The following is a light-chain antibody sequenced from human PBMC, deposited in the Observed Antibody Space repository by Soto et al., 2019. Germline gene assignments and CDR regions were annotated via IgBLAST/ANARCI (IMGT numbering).Light chain of an antibody. J-gene: IGLJ1*01. CDR1: SSDVGAYDF. Sequence: QSALTRPPSASGSPGQSVTISCTGTSSDVGAYDFVSWYQHHPGKAPKLMIYEVTKRPSGVPDRFSGSKSGNTASLTVSGLQAEDEADYYCTSHAGNYNFPYVFGTGTKVTVL. CDR2: EVT. V-gene: IGLV2-8*01. CDR3: TSHAGNYNFPYV.